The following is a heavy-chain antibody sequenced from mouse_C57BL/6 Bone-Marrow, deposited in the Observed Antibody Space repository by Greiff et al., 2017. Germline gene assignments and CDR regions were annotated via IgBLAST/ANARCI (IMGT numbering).Heavy chain of an antibody. J-gene: IGHJ3*01. D-gene: IGHD3-1*01. Sequence: QVQLQQSGPELVKPGASVKISCKASGYAFSSSWMNWVKQRPGKGLEWIGRISPGDGDTNYNGKFKGKATLTADQSSRTAYMQLSSLTSEDSAVYFCARSSYPRAYWGQGTLVTVSA. V-gene: IGHV1-82*01. CDR2: ISPGDGDT. CDR3: ARSSYPRAY. CDR1: GYAFSSSW.